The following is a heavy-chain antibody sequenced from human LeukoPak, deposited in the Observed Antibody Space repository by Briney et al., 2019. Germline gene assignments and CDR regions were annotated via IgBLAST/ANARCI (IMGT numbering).Heavy chain of an antibody. CDR1: GFTFSSYW. J-gene: IGHJ6*03. D-gene: IGHD6-19*01. CDR3: AVLSGIAVARGYMDV. Sequence: GGSLRLSCAASGFTFSSYWMSWVRQAPGKGLEWVANIKQDGSEKYYVDSVKGRFTISRDNAKNSLYLQMNSLRAEDTAVYYYAVLSGIAVARGYMDVWGKGTTVTVSS. V-gene: IGHV3-7*01. CDR2: IKQDGSEK.